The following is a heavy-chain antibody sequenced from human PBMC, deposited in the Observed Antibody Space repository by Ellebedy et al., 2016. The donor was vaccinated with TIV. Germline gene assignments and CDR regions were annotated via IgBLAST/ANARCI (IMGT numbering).Heavy chain of an antibody. CDR2: IGDSGHNT. D-gene: IGHD2-21*01. Sequence: GGSLRLXXEASGFTLSNYAINWVRQAPGKGLEWVSGIGDSGHNTYYVNSVKGRFTISRDNSKSTVSLQMNSLRAEDTAVYYCARSRGSSVIDYNYFGMDVWGQGTSVTVSS. CDR3: ARSRGSSVIDYNYFGMDV. J-gene: IGHJ6*02. CDR1: GFTLSNYA. V-gene: IGHV3-23*01.